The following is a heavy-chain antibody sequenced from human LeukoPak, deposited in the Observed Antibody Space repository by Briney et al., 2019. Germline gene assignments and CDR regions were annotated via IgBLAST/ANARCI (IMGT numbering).Heavy chain of an antibody. V-gene: IGHV4-59*01. Sequence: SETLSLTGTVSGGSISSYYRSWIRQPPGKGLEWIGYIYYSGSTTSNPSLKSRVTISVDTSKNQFSLKLSSVTAADTAVYYCARGSRDSSSWYYFDYWGQGTLVTVSS. D-gene: IGHD6-13*01. CDR3: ARGSRDSSSWYYFDY. CDR2: IYYSGST. J-gene: IGHJ4*02. CDR1: GGSISSYY.